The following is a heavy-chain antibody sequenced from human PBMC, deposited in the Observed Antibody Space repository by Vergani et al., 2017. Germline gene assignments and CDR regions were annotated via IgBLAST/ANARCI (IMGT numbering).Heavy chain of an antibody. V-gene: IGHV3-30*01. J-gene: IGHJ3*02. Sequence: QVQLVESGGGVVQPGRSLRLSCAASGFTFSSYAMHWVRQAPGKGLEWVAVISYDGSNKYYADSVKGRFTISRDNSKNTLYLQMNSLRAEDTAVYYCKTYDSSGYLGDAFDIWGQGTMVTVSS. CDR1: GFTFSSYA. CDR3: KTYDSSGYLGDAFDI. CDR2: ISYDGSNK. D-gene: IGHD3-22*01.